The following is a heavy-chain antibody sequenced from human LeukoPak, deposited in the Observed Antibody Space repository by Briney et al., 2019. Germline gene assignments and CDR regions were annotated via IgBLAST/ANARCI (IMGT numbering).Heavy chain of an antibody. V-gene: IGHV4-34*01. J-gene: IGHJ5*02. CDR2: INHSGST. CDR3: ARDPYLNWFDP. CDR1: GGSFSGYY. Sequence: SETLSLTCAVYGGSFSGYYWSWIRQPPGKRLEWIGEINHSGSTNYDPSLKSRVTISVDTSKNQFSLKLSSVTAADTAVYYCARDPYLNWFDPWGQGTLVTVSS.